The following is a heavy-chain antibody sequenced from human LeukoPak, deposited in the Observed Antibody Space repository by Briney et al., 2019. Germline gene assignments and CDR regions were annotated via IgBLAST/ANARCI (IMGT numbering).Heavy chain of an antibody. D-gene: IGHD1-26*01. V-gene: IGHV4-61*02. CDR3: AGEVGGSWFDP. CDR2: IYSSGNT. Sequence: SETLSLTCTISGGSISSGSHYWSWIRQPAGKGLEWIGRIYSSGNTNYNPSLKSRVTISLDTSKNQFSLNLSSVTAADTAVYYCAGEVGGSWFDPWGLGTLVTVSS. CDR1: GGSISSGSHY. J-gene: IGHJ5*02.